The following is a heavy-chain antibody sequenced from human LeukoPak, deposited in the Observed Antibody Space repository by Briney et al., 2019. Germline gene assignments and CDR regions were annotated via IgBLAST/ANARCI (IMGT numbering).Heavy chain of an antibody. V-gene: IGHV1-2*02. CDR1: GYTFTGYY. D-gene: IGHD5-12*01. CDR2: INPNSGGT. CDR3: ARGVVRRNWTLYAGYDYNWFDP. Sequence: ASVKVSCKASGYTFTGYYMHWVRQAPGQGLEWMGWINPNSGGTNYAQKFQGRVTMTRDTSISTAYMELSRLRSDDTAVYYCARGVVRRNWTLYAGYDYNWFDPWGQGTLVTVSS. J-gene: IGHJ5*02.